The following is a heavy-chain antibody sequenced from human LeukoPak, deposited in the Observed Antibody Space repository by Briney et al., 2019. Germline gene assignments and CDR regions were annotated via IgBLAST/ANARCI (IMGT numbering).Heavy chain of an antibody. CDR1: GFTFSSYA. J-gene: IGHJ6*02. V-gene: IGHV3-23*01. Sequence: GGSLRLSCAASGFTFSSYAMSWVRQAPGKGLEWVSAISGSGGSTCYADSVKGRFTISRDNSKNTLYLQMNSLRAEDTAVYYCAKGGPDIVATINGGHYYYYGMDVWGQGTTVTVSS. D-gene: IGHD5-12*01. CDR3: AKGGPDIVATINGGHYYYYGMDV. CDR2: ISGSGGST.